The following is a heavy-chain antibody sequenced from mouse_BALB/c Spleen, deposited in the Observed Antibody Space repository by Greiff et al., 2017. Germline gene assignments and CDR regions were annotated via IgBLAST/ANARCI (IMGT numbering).Heavy chain of an antibody. D-gene: IGHD1-1*01. CDR3: ARGRGITHFDY. J-gene: IGHJ2*01. CDR2: ISSGGST. V-gene: IGHV5-6-5*01. CDR1: GFTFSSYA. Sequence: EVKLMESGGGLVKPGGSLKLSCAASGFTFSSYAMSWVRQTPEKRLEWVASISSGGSTYYPDSVKGRFTISRDNARNILYLQMSSLRSEDTAMYYCARGRGITHFDYWGQGTTLTVSS.